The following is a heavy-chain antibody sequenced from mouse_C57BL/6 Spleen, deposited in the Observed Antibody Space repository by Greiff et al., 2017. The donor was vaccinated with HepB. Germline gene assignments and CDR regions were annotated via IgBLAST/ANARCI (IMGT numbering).Heavy chain of an antibody. V-gene: IGHV3-6*01. J-gene: IGHJ1*03. CDR3: ARDSGTWYFDV. D-gene: IGHD4-1*01. CDR1: GYSITSGYY. Sequence: DVKLVESGPGLVKPSQSLSLTCSVTGYSITSGYYWNWIRQFPGNKLEWMGYISYDGSNNYNPSLKNRISITRDTSKNQFFLKLNSVTTEDTATYYCARDSGTWYFDVWGTGTTVTVSS. CDR2: ISYDGSN.